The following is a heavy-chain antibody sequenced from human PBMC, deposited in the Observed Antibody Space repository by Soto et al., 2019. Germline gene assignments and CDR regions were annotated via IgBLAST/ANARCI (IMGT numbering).Heavy chain of an antibody. Sequence: SETLSLTCTVSGDSISSDYYHWTWIRQSPGKGLEWIGYIHHSGSILYNPSLKSRVTISVDTSKNQFSLHLTSVTAADTALYYCAKSSAAGDYFDYWGQGTLVTVSS. V-gene: IGHV4-30-4*08. D-gene: IGHD6-19*01. CDR2: IHHSGSI. J-gene: IGHJ4*02. CDR3: AKSSAAGDYFDY. CDR1: GDSISSDYYH.